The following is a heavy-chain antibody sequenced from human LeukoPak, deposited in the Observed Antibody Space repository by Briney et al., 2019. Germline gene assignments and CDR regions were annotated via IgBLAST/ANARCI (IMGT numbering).Heavy chain of an antibody. CDR3: ASFSRVGAVQLYYYYHYMDV. J-gene: IGHJ6*03. CDR1: GGTFSSYA. CDR2: IIPIFGTA. D-gene: IGHD1-26*01. Sequence: ASVKVSYKTSGGTFSSYAIGWVRQAPGQGLEWMGRIIPIFGTANYARKFQSRVTITTDESTSTAYMELSSLRSEDTAVYYCASFSRVGAVQLYYYYHYMDVWGKGTTVTVSS. V-gene: IGHV1-69*05.